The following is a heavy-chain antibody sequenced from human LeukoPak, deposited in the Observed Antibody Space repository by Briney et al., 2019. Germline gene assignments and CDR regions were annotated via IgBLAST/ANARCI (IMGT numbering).Heavy chain of an antibody. CDR1: GYTFTSYD. J-gene: IGHJ5*02. D-gene: IGHD2/OR15-2a*01. CDR2: MNPNSGNT. V-gene: IGHV1-8*01. Sequence: GASVKVSCKASGYTFTSYDINWVRQATGQGLEWMGWMNPNSGNTGYAQKFQGRVTMTRNTSISTAYMELSGLRSEDTAVYYCARGSTRGDWFDPWGRGTLVTVSS. CDR3: ARGSTRGDWFDP.